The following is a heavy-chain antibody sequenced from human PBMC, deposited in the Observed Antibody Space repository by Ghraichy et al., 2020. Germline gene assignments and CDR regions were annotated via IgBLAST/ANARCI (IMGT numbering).Heavy chain of an antibody. J-gene: IGHJ2*01. CDR3: ARGKSGSYSGWYFDL. D-gene: IGHD1-26*01. CDR1: GGSFSGYY. CDR2: INHSGST. V-gene: IGHV4-34*01. Sequence: SETLSLTCAVFGGSFSGYYWSWIRQPPGKGLEWIGEINHSGSTNYNPSLKSRVSTSADTSKNQFSLRLSSVTAADTAVYYCARGKSGSYSGWYFDLWGRGTLVTVSS.